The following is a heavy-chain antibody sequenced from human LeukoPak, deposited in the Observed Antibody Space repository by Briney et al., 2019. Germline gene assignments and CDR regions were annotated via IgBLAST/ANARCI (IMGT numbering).Heavy chain of an antibody. V-gene: IGHV3-7*05. CDR2: IKEDGSEK. D-gene: IGHD2/OR15-2a*01. CDR3: ARGGGRHVEY. Sequence: GGSLRLSCAASGFTFSSYWMSWVRQAPGKGLEWVANIKEDGSEKNYVDSEKGRFTIPRDNAKNSLYLQMNSLRAEDTAVYYCARGGGRHVEYWGQGNLVTVSS. J-gene: IGHJ4*02. CDR1: GFTFSSYW.